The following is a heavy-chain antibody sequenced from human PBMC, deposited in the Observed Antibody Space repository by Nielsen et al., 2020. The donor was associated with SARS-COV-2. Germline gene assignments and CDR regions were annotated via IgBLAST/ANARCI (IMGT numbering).Heavy chain of an antibody. Sequence: GESLKISCAASGFTFSSYAMSWVRQAPGKGLEWVSAISGSGGSTYYADTVKGRFTISRDNAKNSLYLQMNSLRAEDTAVYYCVSQGVCSSTSCYGIMDHWGQGTLVTVSS. CDR3: VSQGVCSSTSCYGIMDH. CDR2: ISGSGGST. V-gene: IGHV3-23*01. CDR1: GFTFSSYA. D-gene: IGHD2-2*01. J-gene: IGHJ4*02.